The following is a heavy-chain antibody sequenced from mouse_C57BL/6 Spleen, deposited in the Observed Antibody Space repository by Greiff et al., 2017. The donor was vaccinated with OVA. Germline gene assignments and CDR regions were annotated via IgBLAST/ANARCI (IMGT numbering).Heavy chain of an antibody. CDR2: INPGSGGT. J-gene: IGHJ3*01. Sequence: QVQLQQPGAELVRPGTSVKVSCKASGYAFTNYLIEWVKQRPGQGLEWIGVINPGSGGTNYNEQFKGKATLPADKSSSTAYMQLSSLTSDDSAVYVCASEGLGRWFAYWGQGTLVTVSA. D-gene: IGHD4-1*01. CDR3: ASEGLGRWFAY. CDR1: GYAFTNYL. V-gene: IGHV1-54*01.